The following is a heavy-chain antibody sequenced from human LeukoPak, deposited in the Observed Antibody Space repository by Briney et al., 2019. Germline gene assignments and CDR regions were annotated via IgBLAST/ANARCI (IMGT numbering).Heavy chain of an antibody. CDR1: GYSFTSYW. CDR3: GRHMNNLQLWLDY. J-gene: IGHJ4*02. D-gene: IGHD1/OR15-1a*01. CDR2: VYPGGSDT. Sequence: KCGESLKISCKTSGYSFTSYWIVWVRQTPGKGLEWIGIVYPGGSDTRYNPSFQGQVTISADKSTATAYLHLSDLRASDTAIYYCGRHMNNLQLWLDYWGQGTVVTVS. V-gene: IGHV5-51*01.